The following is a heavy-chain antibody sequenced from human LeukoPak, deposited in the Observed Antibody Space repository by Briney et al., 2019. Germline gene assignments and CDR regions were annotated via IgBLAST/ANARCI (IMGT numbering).Heavy chain of an antibody. J-gene: IGHJ4*02. Sequence: SETLSLTCTVSGGSISSGSYYWSWIRQPAGKGLEWIGRIYTSRSTNYNPSLKSRVTISVDTSKNQFSLKLSSVTAADTAVYYCAVSRITMVRGVIMPFDYWGQGTLVTVSS. CDR1: GGSISSGSYY. CDR2: IYTSRST. CDR3: AVSRITMVRGVIMPFDY. D-gene: IGHD3-10*01. V-gene: IGHV4-61*02.